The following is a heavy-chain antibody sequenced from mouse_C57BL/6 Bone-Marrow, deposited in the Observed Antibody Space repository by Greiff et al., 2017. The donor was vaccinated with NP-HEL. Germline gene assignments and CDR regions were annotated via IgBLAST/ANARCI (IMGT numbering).Heavy chain of an antibody. CDR2: ISYDGSN. V-gene: IGHV3-6*01. Sequence: EVKLVESGPGLVKPSQSLSLTCSVTGYSITSGYYWNWIRQFPGNKLEWMGYISYDGSNNYNPSLKNRISITRDTSKNQFFLKLNSVTTEDTATYYCARGIYYYGSSPAWFAYWGQGTLVTVSA. J-gene: IGHJ3*01. D-gene: IGHD1-1*01. CDR3: ARGIYYYGSSPAWFAY. CDR1: GYSITSGYY.